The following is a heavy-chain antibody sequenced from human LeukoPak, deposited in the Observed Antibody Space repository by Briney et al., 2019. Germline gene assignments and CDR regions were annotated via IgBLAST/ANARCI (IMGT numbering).Heavy chain of an antibody. CDR1: GYTLTELS. V-gene: IGHV1-24*01. D-gene: IGHD3-22*01. Sequence: ASVKVSCKVSGYTLTELSMHWVRQAPGKGLEWMGGFDPEDGETIYAQKFQGRVTMTEDTSTDTAYMELSSLRSEDTAVYYCATGLNYDSSGNTQLDYWGQGTLVTVSS. J-gene: IGHJ4*02. CDR2: FDPEDGET. CDR3: ATGLNYDSSGNTQLDY.